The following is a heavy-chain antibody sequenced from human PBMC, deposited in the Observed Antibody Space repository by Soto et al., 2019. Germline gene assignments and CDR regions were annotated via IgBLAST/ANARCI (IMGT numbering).Heavy chain of an antibody. CDR3: ARSRLNNWFDP. V-gene: IGHV4-31*03. CDR1: GGSISSGGYY. Sequence: SETLSLTCTVSGGSISSGGYYWSWIRQHPGKGLERIGYIYYSGSTYYNPSLKSRVTISVDTSKNQFSLKLSSVTAADTAVYYCARSRLNNWFDPWGQGTLVTVSS. J-gene: IGHJ5*02. CDR2: IYYSGST.